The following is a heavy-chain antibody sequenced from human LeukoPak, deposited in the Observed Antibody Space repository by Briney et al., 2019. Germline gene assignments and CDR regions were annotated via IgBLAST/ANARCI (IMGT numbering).Heavy chain of an antibody. J-gene: IGHJ4*02. CDR2: IYSGGST. D-gene: IGHD3-9*01. Sequence: GGSLRLSCAASGFTFDDYGMSWVRQAPGKGLEWVSVIYSGGSTYYADSVKGQFTISRDNSKNTLYLQMNSLRAEDTAVYYCARGGVLRYFDKWGQGTLVTVSS. CDR1: GFTFDDYG. CDR3: ARGGVLRYFDK. V-gene: IGHV3-53*01.